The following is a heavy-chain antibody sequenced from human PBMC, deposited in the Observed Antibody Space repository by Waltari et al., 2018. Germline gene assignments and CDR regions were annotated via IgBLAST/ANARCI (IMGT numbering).Heavy chain of an antibody. D-gene: IGHD3-16*02. V-gene: IGHV1-8*01. CDR1: GYTFTSYD. CDR3: ATATYDYVWGSYRYNFDY. J-gene: IGHJ4*02. CDR2: MNPNRAKP. Sequence: QVQLVQSGAEVKKPGASVKVSCKASGYTFTSYDINWVRQATGQGLEWMGWMNPNRAKPGYEQKCQGRVTMPRNTSISTSYMELSSLRSEDTAVYYCATATYDYVWGSYRYNFDYWGQGTLVTVSS.